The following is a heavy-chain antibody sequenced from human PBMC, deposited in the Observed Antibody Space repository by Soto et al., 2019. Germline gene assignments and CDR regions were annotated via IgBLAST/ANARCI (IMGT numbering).Heavy chain of an antibody. CDR3: ATIAARPD. Sequence: GMIWVRQAPGKGLEWVAFISYDGSSKFYADPMKGRHTISRDNSKNTLYLQVNSLRAEDTAVYYCATIAARPDWGQGTLVTVSS. CDR2: ISYDGSSK. D-gene: IGHD6-6*01. V-gene: IGHV3-33*05. CDR1: G. J-gene: IGHJ4*02.